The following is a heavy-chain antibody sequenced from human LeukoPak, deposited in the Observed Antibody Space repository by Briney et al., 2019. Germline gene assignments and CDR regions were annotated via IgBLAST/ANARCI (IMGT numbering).Heavy chain of an antibody. J-gene: IGHJ4*02. Sequence: PGGSLRLSCAASGFTFGIYAMNWVRQAPGKGLEWVSAISGSGGSTYYADSVKGRFTISRDNSKNTLYLQMNSLRAEDTAVYYCAKDPAYYYDSSGYDPFDYWGQGTLVTVSS. CDR1: GFTFGIYA. CDR2: ISGSGGST. V-gene: IGHV3-23*01. D-gene: IGHD3-22*01. CDR3: AKDPAYYYDSSGYDPFDY.